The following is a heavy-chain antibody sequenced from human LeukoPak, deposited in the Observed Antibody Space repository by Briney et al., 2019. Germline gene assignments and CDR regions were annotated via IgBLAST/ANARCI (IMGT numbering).Heavy chain of an antibody. CDR1: GFTFSTYA. J-gene: IGHJ4*01. Sequence: GGSLRLSCAASGFTFSTYAMSWVRQAPGKGLEWVSSISRSGDNTDYADAVKGRFTISRDNSKNTLYLQMSSLRAEDTALYYCAKSPFSLIVDITSFDYGGHGTLVTVSS. CDR3: AKSPFSLIVDITSFDY. CDR2: ISRSGDNT. D-gene: IGHD3-22*01. V-gene: IGHV3-23*01.